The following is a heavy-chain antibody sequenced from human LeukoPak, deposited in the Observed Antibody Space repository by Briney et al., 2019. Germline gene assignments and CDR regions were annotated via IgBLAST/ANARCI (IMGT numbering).Heavy chain of an antibody. CDR3: ARRIKAAVYASYMDV. CDR1: GGSFSGYY. Sequence: PSETLSLTCAVYGGSFSGYYWSWIRQPPGKGLEWIGEINHSGSTNYNPSLKSRVTISVDTSKNQFSLKLSSVTAADTAVYYCARRIKAAVYASYMDVWGKGTTVTISS. J-gene: IGHJ6*03. D-gene: IGHD6-13*01. V-gene: IGHV4-34*01. CDR2: INHSGST.